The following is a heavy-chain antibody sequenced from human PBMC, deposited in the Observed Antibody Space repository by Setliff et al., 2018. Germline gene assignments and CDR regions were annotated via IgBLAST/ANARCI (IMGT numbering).Heavy chain of an antibody. J-gene: IGHJ4*02. Sequence: SETLSLTCTVSGGPISSYFWSWIRQPPGKGLEWIGYISHLGITSYNPSLKSRANISVDTSKNQFSLQLTSVTSADTAVYFCARGGVLGPGDFDYWGQGTLVTVSS. CDR3: ARGGVLGPGDFDY. CDR2: ISHLGIT. V-gene: IGHV4-59*01. D-gene: IGHD2-8*01. CDR1: GGPISSYF.